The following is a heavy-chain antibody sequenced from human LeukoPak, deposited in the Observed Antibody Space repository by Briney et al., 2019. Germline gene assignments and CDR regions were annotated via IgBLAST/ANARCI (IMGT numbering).Heavy chain of an antibody. CDR1: GFSFEDYT. Sequence: PGGSLRLSCSASGFSFEDYTVHWVRQAPGKGLEWVSSIFWDSSTVAYADSVKGRFTISRDNAKNSLYLQMNSLRDEDRALYYCARVQYSRSSKGAFDLWGQGTMVIVSS. CDR3: ARVQYSRSSKGAFDL. D-gene: IGHD6-6*01. V-gene: IGHV3-9*01. J-gene: IGHJ3*01. CDR2: IFWDSSTV.